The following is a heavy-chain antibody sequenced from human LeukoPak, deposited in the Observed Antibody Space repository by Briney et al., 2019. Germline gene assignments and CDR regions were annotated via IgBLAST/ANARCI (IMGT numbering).Heavy chain of an antibody. V-gene: IGHV3-30-3*01. Sequence: GRSLRLSCAASGFTFSSYALHWVRQAPGKGLEWVAVISYDGSNKNYADSVKGRFTISRDNSKNTLYLQMNSLRAEDTAVYFCARGGGLDVWGQGATVTVSS. CDR1: GFTFSSYA. CDR3: ARGGGLDV. CDR2: ISYDGSNK. D-gene: IGHD3-16*01. J-gene: IGHJ6*02.